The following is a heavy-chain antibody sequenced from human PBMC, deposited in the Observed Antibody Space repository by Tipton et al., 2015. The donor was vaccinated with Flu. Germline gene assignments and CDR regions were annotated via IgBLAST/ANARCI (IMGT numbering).Heavy chain of an antibody. D-gene: IGHD2-15*01. Sequence: TLSLTCDVSGYSISRGYYWGWIRQPPGKGLEWIGSIYQSGSTYYNPSLKSRVTISVDTSKNQFSLKLGSVTAADTAVYYCARQGAYCSGGTCSPTGHFHHWGQGTLVTVSS. CDR3: ARQGAYCSGGTCSPTGHFHH. CDR2: IYQSGST. J-gene: IGHJ1*01. V-gene: IGHV4-38-2*01. CDR1: GYSISRGYY.